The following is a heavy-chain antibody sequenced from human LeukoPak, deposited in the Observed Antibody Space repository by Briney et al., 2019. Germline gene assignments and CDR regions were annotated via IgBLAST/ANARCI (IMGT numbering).Heavy chain of an antibody. D-gene: IGHD3-22*01. CDR2: ISYDESNK. Sequence: GGSLRLSCAASGFTFSSYAMSWVRQAPGKGLEWVAVISYDESNKYYADSVEGRFTISRDNSKNTLYLRMNSLTAEDTAVYYCARNYYDTSGYYLYYYYYMDVWGKGTTVTVSS. J-gene: IGHJ6*03. V-gene: IGHV3-30*04. CDR1: GFTFSSYA. CDR3: ARNYYDTSGYYLYYYYYMDV.